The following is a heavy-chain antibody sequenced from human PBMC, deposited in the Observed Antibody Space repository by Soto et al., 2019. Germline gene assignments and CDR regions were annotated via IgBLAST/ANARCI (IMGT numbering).Heavy chain of an antibody. J-gene: IGHJ4*02. V-gene: IGHV3-21*06. CDR3: ARESEDLTSNFDY. CDR1: GFTFTRYS. CDR2: IGSTTNYI. Sequence: KPGGSLRLSCAASGFTFTRYSMNWVRQAPGKGLEWVSSIGSTTNYIYYGDSMKGRFTISRDNAKNSLYLEMNSLRAEDTAVYYCARESEDLTSNFDYWGQGTLVTVSS.